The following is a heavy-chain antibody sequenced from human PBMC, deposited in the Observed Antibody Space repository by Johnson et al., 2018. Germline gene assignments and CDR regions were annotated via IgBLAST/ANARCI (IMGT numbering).Heavy chain of an antibody. CDR1: GGSISRYY. D-gene: IGHD4-11*01. Sequence: QVQLQESGPGLVKPSETLSLTCTVSGGSISRYYWRWIRQPPGKALEWSGYIYYSGSTNYNPSVKSRVTISTDTSKKQFSRKLSSVTAADTAVYYRATQLTVTTGLGFYYYMDDWGKGTTVTVSS. J-gene: IGHJ6*03. V-gene: IGHV4-59*01. CDR3: ATQLTVTTGLGFYYYMDD. CDR2: IYYSGST.